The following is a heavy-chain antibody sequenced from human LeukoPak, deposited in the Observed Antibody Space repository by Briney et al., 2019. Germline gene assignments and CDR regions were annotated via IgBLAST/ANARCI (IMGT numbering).Heavy chain of an antibody. CDR3: AGFLAAAGTSRYYYYYYMDV. CDR1: GGSFSGYY. Sequence: SETLSLTCAVYGGSFSGYYWSWIRQPPGKGLEWIGEINHSGSTNYNPSLKSRVTISVDTSKNQFSLKLSSVTAADTAVYSCAGFLAAAGTSRYYYYYYMDVWGKGTTVTVSS. J-gene: IGHJ6*03. CDR2: INHSGST. D-gene: IGHD6-13*01. V-gene: IGHV4-34*01.